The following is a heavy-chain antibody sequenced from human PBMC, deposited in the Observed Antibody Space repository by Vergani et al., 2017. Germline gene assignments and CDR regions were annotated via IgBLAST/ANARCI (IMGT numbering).Heavy chain of an antibody. CDR3: ARDFRRYFDWHMGALFDY. Sequence: QVQLVESGGGLVKPGGSLRLSCAASGFTFSDYYMSWIRQAPGKGLEWVSYISSSSSYTNYADSVKGRFTISRDNAKNSLYLQMNSLRAEDTAVYYCARDFRRYFDWHMGALFDYWGQGTLVTVSS. CDR1: GFTFSDYY. J-gene: IGHJ4*02. V-gene: IGHV3-11*05. CDR2: ISSSSSYT. D-gene: IGHD3-9*01.